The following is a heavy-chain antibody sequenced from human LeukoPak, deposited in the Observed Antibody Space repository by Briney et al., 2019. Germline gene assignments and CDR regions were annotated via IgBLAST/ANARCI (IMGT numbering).Heavy chain of an antibody. CDR2: INPSGGRT. J-gene: IGHJ4*02. CDR1: GYTFSNYY. D-gene: IGHD4-17*01. CDR3: ARDLDYGDDKFFDY. Sequence: GSSVKVSCKASGYTFSNYYIHWVRQAPGQGLEWMGIINPSGGRTSYAQKFQGRVTMTRDTSTSTAYMELSSLRSEDTAVYYCARDLDYGDDKFFDYWGQGTLVTVSS. V-gene: IGHV1-46*01.